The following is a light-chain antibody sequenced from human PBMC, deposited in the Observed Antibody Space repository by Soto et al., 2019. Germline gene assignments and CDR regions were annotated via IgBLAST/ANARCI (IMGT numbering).Light chain of an antibody. V-gene: IGLV2-8*01. CDR1: SSDVGGYNY. J-gene: IGLJ1*01. CDR2: GVS. CDR3: SSYAGSNTFV. Sequence: QSALTQPPSASGSPGQSVTISCTGTSSDVGGYNYVSWYQQHPGKAPKLMIYGVSKRPSGVPDRFSGSKSGNTASLTVSGLQAEDEADYYCSSYAGSNTFVFVTGTKVTVL.